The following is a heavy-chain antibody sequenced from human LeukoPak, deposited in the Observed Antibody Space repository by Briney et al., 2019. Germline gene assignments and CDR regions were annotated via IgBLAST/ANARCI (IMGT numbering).Heavy chain of an antibody. CDR3: ARDKGAIAAASGVFMDV. CDR1: GGSISNYY. J-gene: IGHJ6*03. D-gene: IGHD6-13*01. Sequence: SETLSLTCTVSGGSISNYYWSWIRQPPGGGLEWIGYIYYSGSTNYNPSLESRVTISVDTSKNQFSLKLSSVTAADTAVYYCARDKGAIAAASGVFMDVWGKGTTVTVSS. V-gene: IGHV4-59*12. CDR2: IYYSGST.